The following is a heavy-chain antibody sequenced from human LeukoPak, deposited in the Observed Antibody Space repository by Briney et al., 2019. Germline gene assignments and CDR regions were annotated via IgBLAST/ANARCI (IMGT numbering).Heavy chain of an antibody. CDR3: ANVKWIPGY. J-gene: IGHJ4*02. D-gene: IGHD5-18*01. CDR2: ISGSGGST. Sequence: GGSLRLSCAASGFTVSSNYMSWVRQAPGKGLEWVSAISGSGGSTYYADSVKGRFTISRDNSKNTLYLQMNSLRAEDTAVYYCANVKWIPGYWGQGTLVTVSS. V-gene: IGHV3-23*01. CDR1: GFTVSSNY.